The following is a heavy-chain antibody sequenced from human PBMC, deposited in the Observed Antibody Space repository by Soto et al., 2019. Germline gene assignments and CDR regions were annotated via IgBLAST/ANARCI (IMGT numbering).Heavy chain of an antibody. D-gene: IGHD2-21*01. V-gene: IGHV4-34*01. Sequence: SETLSLTCGGYGGSFNAYYWSWIRQPPGKGLEWIGEINHSGNTNYNSALKSRVTISVDTPKNQFSLNLTSVTAADTAVYYCARVVVGPTNWFDPWGQGTLVTVSS. CDR1: GGSFNAYY. J-gene: IGHJ5*02. CDR3: ARVVVGPTNWFDP. CDR2: INHSGNT.